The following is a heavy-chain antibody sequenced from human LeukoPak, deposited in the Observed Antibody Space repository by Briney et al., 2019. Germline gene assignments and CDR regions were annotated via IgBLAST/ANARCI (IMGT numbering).Heavy chain of an antibody. Sequence: ASVKVSCKASGYTFTGYYMHWVRQAPGQGLEWMGWINPNSGGTNYAQKFQGRVTMTRDTSISTAYMELSSLRSEDTAVYYCARESRSGYDWDYWGQGTLVTVSS. CDR3: ARESRSGYDWDY. CDR1: GYTFTGYY. J-gene: IGHJ4*02. V-gene: IGHV1-2*02. D-gene: IGHD5-12*01. CDR2: INPNSGGT.